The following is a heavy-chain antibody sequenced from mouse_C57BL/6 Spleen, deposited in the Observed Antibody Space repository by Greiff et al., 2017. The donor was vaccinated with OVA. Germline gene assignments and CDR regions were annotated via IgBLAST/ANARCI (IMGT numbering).Heavy chain of an antibody. CDR1: GYTFTSYW. J-gene: IGHJ4*01. CDR2: IDPSDSDT. Sequence: QVQLQQPGAELVRPGSSVKLSCKASGYTFTSYWMHWVKQRPIQGLEWIGNIDPSDSDTHYNQKFKDKATLTVDKSSSTAYMQLSSLTSEDSAVYYSARRSAGYYSKGGLYAMDYWGQGTSVTVSS. CDR3: ARRSAGYYSKGGLYAMDY. D-gene: IGHD2-5*01. V-gene: IGHV1-52*01.